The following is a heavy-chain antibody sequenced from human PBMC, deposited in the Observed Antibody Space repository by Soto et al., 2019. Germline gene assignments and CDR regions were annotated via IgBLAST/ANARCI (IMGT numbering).Heavy chain of an antibody. CDR2: IIPTFGTA. CDR1: GGTFSSYA. Sequence: QVQLVQSGAEVKKPGSSVKVSCKASGGTFSSYAISWVRQAAGQWLEWLGGIIPTFGTAHYAQKFQGRVTITAYKSTGPTYMGLSSLGSEDTAVYYCARRGYSGYDYLRASGWFDPWGQGTLVTVS. CDR3: ARRGYSGYDYLRASGWFDP. V-gene: IGHV1-69*06. J-gene: IGHJ5*02. D-gene: IGHD5-12*01.